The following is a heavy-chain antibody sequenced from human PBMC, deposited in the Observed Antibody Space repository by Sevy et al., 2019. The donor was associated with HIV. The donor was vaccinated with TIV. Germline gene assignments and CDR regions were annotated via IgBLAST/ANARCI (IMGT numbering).Heavy chain of an antibody. CDR1: GFTFTSYE. Sequence: GGSLRLSCTASGFTFTSYEMNWVRQPIGKGLEWVSGISFAGDTYYRGSVKGRFIISRENAKNSLHLQMNSLRAGDTAVYFCARENAGYKGVFDIWGQGTVVTVSS. CDR2: ISFAGDT. D-gene: IGHD1-1*01. J-gene: IGHJ3*02. V-gene: IGHV3-13*01. CDR3: ARENAGYKGVFDI.